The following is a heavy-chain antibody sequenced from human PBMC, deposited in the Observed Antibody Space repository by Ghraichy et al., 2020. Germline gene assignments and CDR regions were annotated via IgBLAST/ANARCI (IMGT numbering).Heavy chain of an antibody. CDR1: GFIFRSYN. CDR2: VSHDESYT. J-gene: IGHJ4*02. V-gene: IGHV3-30*18. Sequence: GGSLRLSCAASGFIFRSYNIHWVRHAPGKGLEWLSVVSHDESYTYYADSVKGRFTISRDNSKNMVFLEMNSLTAEDTAVYYCAKDLIQYFDSHFDHWGKGTMVTVSS. CDR3: AKDLIQYFDSHFDH. D-gene: IGHD3-9*01.